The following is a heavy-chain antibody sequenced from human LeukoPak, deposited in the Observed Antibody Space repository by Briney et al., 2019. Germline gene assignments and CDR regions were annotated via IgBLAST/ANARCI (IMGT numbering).Heavy chain of an antibody. V-gene: IGHV5-51*01. CDR1: GYSFTSYW. J-gene: IGHJ5*02. CDR2: IYPADSDT. D-gene: IGHD3-16*01. Sequence: GESLKISCKGSGYSFTSYWIGWVRQMPGKGLEWVGIIYPADSDTRYSPSFQGHVTISADYSISTAYLQWSSLKASDTAIYYCARTLQSYGHNYFDPWGQGTLVTVSS. CDR3: ARTLQSYGHNYFDP.